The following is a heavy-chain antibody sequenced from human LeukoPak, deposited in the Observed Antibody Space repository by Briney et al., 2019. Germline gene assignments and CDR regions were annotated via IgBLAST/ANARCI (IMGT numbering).Heavy chain of an antibody. CDR1: GGSISSYY. J-gene: IGHJ4*02. D-gene: IGHD3-10*01. V-gene: IGHV4-59*01. Sequence: SETLSLTCTVSGGSISSYYWSWIRQPPGKGLEWIGYIYYSGSTNYNPSPKSRVTISVDTSKNQFSLKLSSVTAADTAVYYCARGWLGSGSYPFGYLGQGNLVTVSS. CDR3: ARGWLGSGSYPFGY. CDR2: IYYSGST.